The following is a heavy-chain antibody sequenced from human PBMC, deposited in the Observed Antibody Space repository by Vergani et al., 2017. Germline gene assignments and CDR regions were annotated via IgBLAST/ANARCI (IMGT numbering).Heavy chain of an antibody. CDR2: LTGGGGST. CDR1: GFTFSTYA. CDR3: VKDAWSYENFFDS. V-gene: IGHV3-23*01. J-gene: IGHJ4*02. D-gene: IGHD1-26*01. Sequence: EVQLLESGGSLKQPGGSVRLSCAASGFTFSTYAMHWVRQAPGKGLEWVSALTGGGGSTYYADSFKGRFIISRDNSRDTLYLQMNSLRPEDTANYYCVKDAWSYENFFDSRGQGTLVTVSS.